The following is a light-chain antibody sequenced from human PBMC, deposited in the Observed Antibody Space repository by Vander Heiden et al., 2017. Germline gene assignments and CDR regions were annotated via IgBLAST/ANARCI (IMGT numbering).Light chain of an antibody. CDR2: KAS. V-gene: IGKV1-5*03. Sequence: DTQMTQSLPTWSESVGDRVTITCRASQSISSWLAWYQQKPGKAPKLLIYKASSLESGVPSRFSGSGSGTDFTLTISSLQPDAFATYYCQQYNSYSRTFGQGTKVEIK. CDR1: QSISSW. CDR3: QQYNSYSRT. J-gene: IGKJ1*01.